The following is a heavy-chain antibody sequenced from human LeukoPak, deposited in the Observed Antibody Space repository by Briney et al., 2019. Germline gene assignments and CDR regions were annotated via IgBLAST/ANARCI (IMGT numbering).Heavy chain of an antibody. V-gene: IGHV4-4*02. CDR1: GGSISSSNW. Sequence: SGTLSLTCAVSGGSISSSNWWSWVRQPPGKGLEWIGEIYHSGSTNYNPSLKSRVTISVDKSKNQFSLKLSSVTAADTAVYYCARAHYDILTGYPRGFDYWGQGTLVTVSS. CDR3: ARAHYDILTGYPRGFDY. CDR2: IYHSGST. D-gene: IGHD3-9*01. J-gene: IGHJ4*02.